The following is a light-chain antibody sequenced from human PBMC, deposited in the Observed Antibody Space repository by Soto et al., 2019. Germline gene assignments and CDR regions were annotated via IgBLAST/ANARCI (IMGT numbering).Light chain of an antibody. V-gene: IGLV2-23*02. CDR1: SSDVGSYNF. CDR2: EVS. Sequence: QSALTQPASVSGSPGQSITISCTGTSSDVGSYNFVSWYQQLPGKAPKLMIYEVSERPSGVSLRFSGSTSGNTASLTISGLHTEDEADYYCCSYAGHRGVVFGGGTKLTVL. J-gene: IGLJ2*01. CDR3: CSYAGHRGVV.